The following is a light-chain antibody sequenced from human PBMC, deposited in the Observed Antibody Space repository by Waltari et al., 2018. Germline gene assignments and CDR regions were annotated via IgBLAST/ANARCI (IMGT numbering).Light chain of an antibody. V-gene: IGLV8-61*01. CDR2: KAD. Sequence: QTVVTPEPSLSVSPGGTVPLPCALSSGSVSPTSYATWYQHSPGQAPRTLVYKADSRSAGVPDRFSGSILGNKAALTITGAQADDESDYYCALYMGSGIWVFGGGTKLTVL. J-gene: IGLJ3*02. CDR3: ALYMGSGIWV. CDR1: SGSVSPTSY.